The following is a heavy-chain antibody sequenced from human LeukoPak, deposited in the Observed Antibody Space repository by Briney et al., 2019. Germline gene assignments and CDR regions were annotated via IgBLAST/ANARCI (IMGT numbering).Heavy chain of an antibody. CDR2: ISSSGSTI. J-gene: IGHJ6*03. CDR3: VREGRSGSDYYYYYYMDV. V-gene: IGHV3-48*03. CDR1: GFTFSSYE. Sequence: GGSLRLSCAASGFTFSSYEMNWVRQAPGKGLEWVSYISSSGSTIYYADSVKGRLTISRDNAKNSLYLQMNSLRAEDTAVYYCVREGRSGSDYYYYYYMDVWGKGTTVTVSS. D-gene: IGHD3-10*01.